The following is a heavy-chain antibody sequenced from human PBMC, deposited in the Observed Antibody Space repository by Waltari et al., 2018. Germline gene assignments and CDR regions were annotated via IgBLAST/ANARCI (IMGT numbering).Heavy chain of an antibody. D-gene: IGHD3-3*02. J-gene: IGHJ3*02. CDR3: ATALGDSISASRPFEI. V-gene: IGHV1-69-2*01. CDR2: VDPVDGQT. Sequence: EVRLLQSGAEVKKPGTTLKISCRLSGYTHSNYYIHWIQQAPGKGLQLIGLVDPVDGQTTYAEALQGRISMTADSSTETVYMALTSLTSDDSAVYYCATALGDSISASRPFEIWGQGTVITVSS. CDR1: GYTHSNYY.